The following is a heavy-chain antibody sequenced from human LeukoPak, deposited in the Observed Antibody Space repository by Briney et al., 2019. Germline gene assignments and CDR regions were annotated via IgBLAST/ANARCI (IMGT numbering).Heavy chain of an antibody. V-gene: IGHV3-13*01. J-gene: IGHJ4*02. D-gene: IGHD4-17*01. CDR3: VRMGRYGDYDY. Sequence: GGSLRLSCAASGFTFSSYDMHWVRQATGKGLEWVSAIGTAGDTYYPGSVKGRFTISRDNAKNSLYLQMNSLRAEDTAVYYCVRMGRYGDYDYWGQGTLVTVSS. CDR1: GFTFSSYD. CDR2: IGTAGDT.